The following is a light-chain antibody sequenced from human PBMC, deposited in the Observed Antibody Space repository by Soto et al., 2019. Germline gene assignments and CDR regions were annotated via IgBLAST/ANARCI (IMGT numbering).Light chain of an antibody. CDR3: QQYGKLPIT. CDR2: GAS. CDR1: QSVTSSY. J-gene: IGKJ5*01. V-gene: IGKV3-20*01. Sequence: EIVLTQSPGTLSLSPGERATLSCRASQSVTSSYLTCYQQKPGQAPRLLIYGASTRAAGIPDRFSGSGSGTDFTLTISSLEPEDFAVYYCQQYGKLPITFGQGTRLEI.